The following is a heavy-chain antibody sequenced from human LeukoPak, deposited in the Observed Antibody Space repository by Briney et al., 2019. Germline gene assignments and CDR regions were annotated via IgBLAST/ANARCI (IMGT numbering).Heavy chain of an antibody. CDR2: IYYSGST. V-gene: IGHV4-39*01. Sequence: SETLSLTCAVSGGSISSSSYYWGWIRQPPGKGLEWIESIYYSGSTYYNPSLKSRVTISVDTSKNQFSLKLSSVTAADTAVYYCARHPPYKAARPMFDYWGQGTLVTVSS. CDR3: ARHPPYKAARPMFDY. CDR1: GGSISSSSYY. D-gene: IGHD6-6*01. J-gene: IGHJ4*02.